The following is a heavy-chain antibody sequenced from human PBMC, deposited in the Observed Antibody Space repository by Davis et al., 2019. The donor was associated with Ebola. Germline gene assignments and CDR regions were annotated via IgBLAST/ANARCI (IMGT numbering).Heavy chain of an antibody. CDR1: GGSISSSSYY. CDR3: AARFLEWLFVS. Sequence: SETLSLTCTVSGGSISSSSYYWSWIRQPPGKGLEWIGEINHSGSTNYNPSLKSRVTISVDTSKNQFSLKLSSVTAADTAVYYCAARFLEWLFVSWGQGTLVTVSS. D-gene: IGHD3-3*01. J-gene: IGHJ4*02. CDR2: INHSGST. V-gene: IGHV4-39*07.